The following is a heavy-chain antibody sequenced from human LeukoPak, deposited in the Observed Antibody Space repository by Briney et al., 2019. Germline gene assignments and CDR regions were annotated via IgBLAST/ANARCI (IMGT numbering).Heavy chain of an antibody. CDR1: GYTLTELS. J-gene: IGHJ6*03. CDR2: FDPEDGET. CDR3: ARTSGSYGSGDIYYYMDV. V-gene: IGHV1-24*01. Sequence: ASVKVSCKVSGYTLTELSMHWVRQAPGKGLEWMGGFDPEDGETIYAQKFQGRVTMTEDTSTDTAYMELSSLRSEDTAVYYCARTSGSYGSGDIYYYMDVWGKGTTVTVSS. D-gene: IGHD1-26*01.